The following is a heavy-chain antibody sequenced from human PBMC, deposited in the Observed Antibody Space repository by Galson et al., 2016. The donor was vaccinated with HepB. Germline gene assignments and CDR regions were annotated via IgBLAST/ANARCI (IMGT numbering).Heavy chain of an antibody. J-gene: IGHJ3*02. CDR3: ARDGAVAGPDGALDI. D-gene: IGHD6-19*01. V-gene: IGHV1-18*01. Sequence: SVKVSCKASDYSFIAHGISWVRQAPGQGLEWMGWISGFKDNTNYEQKLQGRVTMTTDRSTNTAYMELRSLRSADTAVYYCARDGAVAGPDGALDIWGQGTMVTVSS. CDR2: ISGFKDNT. CDR1: DYSFIAHG.